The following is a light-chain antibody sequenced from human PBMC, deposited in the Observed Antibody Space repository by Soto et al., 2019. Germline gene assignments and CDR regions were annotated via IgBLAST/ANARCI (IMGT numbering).Light chain of an antibody. V-gene: IGKV1-39*01. CDR3: QQSYSTLGT. CDR1: QSISSY. CDR2: AAS. J-gene: IGKJ4*01. Sequence: DIQMTQSPSSLSASVGDRVTITCRASQSISSYLNWYKQKPGKAPKLLIYAASSLQSGVPSRFSGSGSWTDFTLTISSLQPEDFATYYCQQSYSTLGTFGGGTKVEIK.